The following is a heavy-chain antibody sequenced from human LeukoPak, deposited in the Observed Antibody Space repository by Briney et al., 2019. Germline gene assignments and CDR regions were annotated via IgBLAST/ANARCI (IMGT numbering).Heavy chain of an antibody. V-gene: IGHV1-69*05. CDR1: GGTFSTYA. J-gene: IGHJ4*02. CDR2: IIPISGSA. CDR3: ATTMGYLDYCSGGTCYSMLD. D-gene: IGHD2-15*01. Sequence: GASVKVSCKASGGTFSTYAISWVRQAPGQGLEWMGGIIPISGSAKYTQKFQGRVTITTDVSTNTAYMELRSLRSEDTAVYYCATTMGYLDYCSGGTCYSMLDWGQGTLVTVFS.